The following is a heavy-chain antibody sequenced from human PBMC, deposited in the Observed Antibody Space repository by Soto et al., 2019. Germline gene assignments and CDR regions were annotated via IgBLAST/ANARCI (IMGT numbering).Heavy chain of an antibody. V-gene: IGHV4-4*07. CDR2: IHTSGIT. J-gene: IGHJ4*01. CDR3: AGDLGADNVIQLDY. Sequence: PSETLSLTCSVSGGSISRSYWSWIRQPAGKGLEWIGHIHTSGITNYNPSLKSRVTMSVDTSKNQFSLMLSSVTAADTAVYYCAGDLGADNVIQLDYGGHGTLVT. D-gene: IGHD1-1*01. CDR1: GGSISRSY.